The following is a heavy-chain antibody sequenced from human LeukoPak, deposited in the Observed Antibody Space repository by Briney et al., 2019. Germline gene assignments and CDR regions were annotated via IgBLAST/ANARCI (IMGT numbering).Heavy chain of an antibody. Sequence: SETLSLTCTVSGGSISGHYCSWIRQPPGKELEWIGYIYYSGSTKYNPSLRSRVTISLDTSENQFSLKLSSVTAADTAVYYCALTNTMTRAFDYWGQGTLITVSS. CDR3: ALTNTMTRAFDY. CDR2: IYYSGST. CDR1: GGSISGHY. J-gene: IGHJ4*02. D-gene: IGHD4-17*01. V-gene: IGHV4-59*11.